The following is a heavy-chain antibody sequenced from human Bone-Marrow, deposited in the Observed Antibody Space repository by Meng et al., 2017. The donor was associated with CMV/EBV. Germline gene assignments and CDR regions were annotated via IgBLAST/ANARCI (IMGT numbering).Heavy chain of an antibody. CDR1: GYTFTAYH. CDR2: VTPYSGGT. D-gene: IGHD4/OR15-4a*01. Sequence: SVNVSCKASGYTFTAYHMHWVRQAPGQGLEWMGWVTPYSGGTFYAQKFKGRVTMTRDTSISTAYMELTNLTSDDTAIYYCTRHANYLDVWGQGTTVTVSS. CDR3: TRHANYLDV. V-gene: IGHV1-2*02. J-gene: IGHJ6*02.